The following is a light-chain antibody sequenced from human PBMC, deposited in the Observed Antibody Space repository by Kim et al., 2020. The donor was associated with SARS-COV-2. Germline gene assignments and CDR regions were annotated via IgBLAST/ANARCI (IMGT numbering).Light chain of an antibody. CDR3: QQYGTSPFT. Sequence: PGERATLSCRASQILSSNFLAWYQHKPGQAPRLLSYGASSRATGIPDRFSGSGSETDFTLTIARLEPEDFAVYYCQQYGTSPFTFGGGTKVDIK. J-gene: IGKJ4*01. CDR1: QILSSNF. CDR2: GAS. V-gene: IGKV3-20*01.